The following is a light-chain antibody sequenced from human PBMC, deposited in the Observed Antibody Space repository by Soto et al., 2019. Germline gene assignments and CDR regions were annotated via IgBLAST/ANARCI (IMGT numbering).Light chain of an antibody. J-gene: IGKJ4*01. V-gene: IGKV3-20*01. CDR1: QYINTR. CDR3: QQYGSSPLT. Sequence: EIVLTQSPATLSSCPGDRVTLSCRASQYINTRLAWYQHRPGQAPRLLIYQTSIRAAGIPARFSGSGSGTDFTLTISRLEPEDFAVYYCQQYGSSPLTFGGGTKVDI. CDR2: QTS.